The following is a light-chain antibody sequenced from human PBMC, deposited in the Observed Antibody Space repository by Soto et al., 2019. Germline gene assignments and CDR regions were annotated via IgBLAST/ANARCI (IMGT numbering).Light chain of an antibody. CDR3: QQYGCSLRP. CDR1: QSVSSSY. CDR2: GAS. J-gene: IGKJ1*01. V-gene: IGKV3-20*01. Sequence: EIVLTQSPGTLSLSPGERATLSCRASQSVSSSYLAWYQQKPGQAPRLLIYGASSRATGIPDRFSGSGSGTDFTLTISRLEPEDFSVYYCQQYGCSLRPFGQGPKVDIK.